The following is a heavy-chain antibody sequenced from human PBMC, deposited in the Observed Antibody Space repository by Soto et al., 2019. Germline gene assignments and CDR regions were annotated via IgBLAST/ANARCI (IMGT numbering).Heavy chain of an antibody. D-gene: IGHD5-18*01. Sequence: ESWGGVVQPGRSLRLSCAASGFTFSSYWMSWVRQAPGKGLEWVANIKQDGSEKYYVDSVKGRFTISRDNAKNSLYLQMNSLRAEDTAVYYCARSTTDTAMAPSFDYWGQGTLVTVSS. CDR2: IKQDGSEK. V-gene: IGHV3-7*01. CDR1: GFTFSSYW. J-gene: IGHJ4*02. CDR3: ARSTTDTAMAPSFDY.